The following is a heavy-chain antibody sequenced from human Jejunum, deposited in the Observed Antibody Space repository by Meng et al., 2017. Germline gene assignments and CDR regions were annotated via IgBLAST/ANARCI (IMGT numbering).Heavy chain of an antibody. D-gene: IGHD3-22*01. Sequence: QEQVQESGPGRVRPSETLSLTCTISGGSVNSGSYYWSWIWQPPGKGLEWIGYMYFSGSTNYNASLKSRVTISVDTSKKQFSLKLTSVTAADTAVYYCARGHFDKYFDSWGQGTLVTVSS. J-gene: IGHJ4*02. CDR2: MYFSGST. V-gene: IGHV4-61*01. CDR3: ARGHFDKYFDS. CDR1: GGSVNSGSYY.